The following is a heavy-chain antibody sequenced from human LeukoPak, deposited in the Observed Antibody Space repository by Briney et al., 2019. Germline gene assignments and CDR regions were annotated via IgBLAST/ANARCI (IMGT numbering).Heavy chain of an antibody. V-gene: IGHV3-30*01. D-gene: IGHD6-13*01. CDR2: ISYDGSNK. CDR1: GFTFSSYA. J-gene: IGHJ6*03. CDR3: ARDRFDVGAADYMDV. Sequence: GRFLRLSCAASGFTFSSYAMHWVRQAPGKGLEWVAVISYDGSNKYYADSVKGRFTISRDNSKNTLYLQMNSLRAEDTVVYYCARDRFDVGAADYMDVWGKGTTVTVSS.